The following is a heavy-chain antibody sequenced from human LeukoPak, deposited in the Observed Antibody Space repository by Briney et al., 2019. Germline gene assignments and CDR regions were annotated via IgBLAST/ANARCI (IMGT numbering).Heavy chain of an antibody. V-gene: IGHV1-69*06. D-gene: IGHD3-10*01. Sequence: SVKVSCKASGGTFSSYAISWVRQAPGQGLEWMGRIIPIFGTANYAQKFQGRVTITADKSTSTAYMELSSLRSEDTAVYYCARYRDRPLYYYYMDVWGKGTTVTVSS. J-gene: IGHJ6*03. CDR1: GGTFSSYA. CDR2: IIPIFGTA. CDR3: ARYRDRPLYYYYMDV.